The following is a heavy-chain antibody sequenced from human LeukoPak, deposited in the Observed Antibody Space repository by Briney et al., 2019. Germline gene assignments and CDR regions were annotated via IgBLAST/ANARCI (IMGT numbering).Heavy chain of an antibody. CDR1: GGSISSSGYY. J-gene: IGHJ4*02. CDR3: ARLPLLGLEDY. CDR2: IYYSGSP. V-gene: IGHV4-39*07. D-gene: IGHD3/OR15-3a*01. Sequence: PSETLSLTCTVSGGSISSSGYYWGWIRQPPGKGLEWLGSIYYSGSPSYNPSLKSRVTISVDTSKNQFSLKLSSVTAADTAVYYCARLPLLGLEDYWGQGTLVTVSS.